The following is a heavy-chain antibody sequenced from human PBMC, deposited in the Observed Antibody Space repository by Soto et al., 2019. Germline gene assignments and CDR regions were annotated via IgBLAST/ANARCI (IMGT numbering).Heavy chain of an antibody. CDR2: ISASGDNT. CDR3: ARDPSTGSADY. Sequence: EVQLLESGGDLVQPGGSLRLSCTASGFTFSSYAMNWVRQAPGKGLEWVSTISASGDNTYYTDSVKGRFTFSRDNSKNTLALQINSLRAEDTAVYYCARDPSTGSADYWGQGTLVTVSS. D-gene: IGHD3-9*01. CDR1: GFTFSSYA. J-gene: IGHJ4*02. V-gene: IGHV3-23*01.